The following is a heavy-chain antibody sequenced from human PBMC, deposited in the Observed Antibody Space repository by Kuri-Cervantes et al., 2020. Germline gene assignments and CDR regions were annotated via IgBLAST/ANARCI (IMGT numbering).Heavy chain of an antibody. CDR2: ISYDGSNK. Sequence: GESLKISCAASGFTFSSYAMHWVRQAPGKGLEWVAVISYDGSNKYYADSVKGRFTISRDNSKNTLYLQTNSLRAEDTAIYYCTRVPRESEARWGQGTLVTVSS. V-gene: IGHV3-30-3*01. D-gene: IGHD6-6*01. J-gene: IGHJ4*02. CDR1: GFTFSSYA. CDR3: TRVPRESEAR.